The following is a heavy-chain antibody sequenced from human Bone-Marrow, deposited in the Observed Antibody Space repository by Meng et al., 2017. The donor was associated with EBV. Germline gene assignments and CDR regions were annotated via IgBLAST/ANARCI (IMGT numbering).Heavy chain of an antibody. J-gene: IGHJ4*02. CDR1: GGPFSSDA. Sequence: VQWVQAGAEVKKPGASVKVSCKTSGGPFSSDAVSWVRQAPGQGLEWMGGLIPMSDAPYYAQKFQDRVTITADESTSTHYMDLSSLRSEDTAMYYCASESGRGFTPDYWGQGTLVTVSS. CDR3: ASESGRGFTPDY. D-gene: IGHD3-10*01. V-gene: IGHV1-69*01. CDR2: LIPMSDAP.